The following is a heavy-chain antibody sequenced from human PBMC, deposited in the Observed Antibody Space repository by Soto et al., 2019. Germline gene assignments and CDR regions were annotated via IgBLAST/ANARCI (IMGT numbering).Heavy chain of an antibody. Sequence: QVPLVESGGGLVKPGGSLRLSCAASGFTFSDYYMSWIRQAPGKGLEWVSYISSSSSYTNYADSVQGRFTISRDNANNSLYLQMNSLRAEDTAVYYCARDSTGWRAVYDYWGQGTLVTVSS. CDR1: GFTFSDYY. D-gene: IGHD6-19*01. CDR3: ARDSTGWRAVYDY. CDR2: ISSSSSYT. V-gene: IGHV3-11*05. J-gene: IGHJ4*02.